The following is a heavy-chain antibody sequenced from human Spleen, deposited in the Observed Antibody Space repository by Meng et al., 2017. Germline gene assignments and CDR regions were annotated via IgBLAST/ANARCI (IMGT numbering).Heavy chain of an antibody. V-gene: IGHV1-69*04. J-gene: IGHJ4*02. D-gene: IGHD3/OR15-3a*01. CDR1: MPTFIVYA. CDR2: SIPIIGTP. Sequence: VNNPAPALKCPRTPSMPTFIVYAITWARHTPEQGLEWMGTSIPIIGTPKYAQNFQGRVTITADKSTSTLYMELSSLRSEDTALYFCAMISWTRYYVDYWGQGALVTVSS. CDR3: AMISWTRYYVDY.